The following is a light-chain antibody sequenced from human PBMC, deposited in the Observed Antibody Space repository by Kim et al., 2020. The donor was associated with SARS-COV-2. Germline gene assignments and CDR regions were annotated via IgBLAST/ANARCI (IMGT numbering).Light chain of an antibody. Sequence: PLSLSPGERATLSCRASQSVSSSYLAWYQQKPGQAPRLLIYGASSRATGIPDRFSGSGSGTDFTLTISRLEPEDFAVYYCQQGLTFGGGTKVDIK. CDR1: QSVSSSY. J-gene: IGKJ4*01. CDR2: GAS. CDR3: QQGLT. V-gene: IGKV3-20*01.